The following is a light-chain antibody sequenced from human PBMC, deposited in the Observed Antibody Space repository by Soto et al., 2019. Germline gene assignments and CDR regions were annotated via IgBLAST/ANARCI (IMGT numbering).Light chain of an antibody. J-gene: IGKJ1*01. CDR3: QQYSDWPWT. CDR1: QSVSTN. V-gene: IGKV3-15*01. Sequence: EIVMTQSPATLSLSPGERATLSCRASQSVSTNLAWYQQKPGQAPRLVIYGASTRATGIPARFSGSGSGTEFTLTISSLQSEDFAVYYCQQYSDWPWTFGQGTKVDI. CDR2: GAS.